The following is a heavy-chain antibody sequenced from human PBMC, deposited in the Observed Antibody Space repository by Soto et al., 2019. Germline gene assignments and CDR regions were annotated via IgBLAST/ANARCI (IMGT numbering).Heavy chain of an antibody. CDR1: GFTFSSYG. J-gene: IGHJ4*02. Sequence: VQLVESGGGVVQPGRSLRLSCAASGFTFSSYGMHWVRQAPGKGLEWVAVIWYDGSNKYYADSVKGRFTISRDNSKNTLYLQMNSLRAEDTAVYYCARDLGWKNYFDYWGQGTLVTVSS. CDR3: ARDLGWKNYFDY. CDR2: IWYDGSNK. D-gene: IGHD1-1*01. V-gene: IGHV3-33*01.